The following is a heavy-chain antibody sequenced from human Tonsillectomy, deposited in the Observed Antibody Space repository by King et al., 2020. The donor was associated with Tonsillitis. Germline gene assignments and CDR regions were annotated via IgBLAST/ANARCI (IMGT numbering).Heavy chain of an antibody. D-gene: IGHD3-10*01. Sequence: QLVQSGVEVKKPGESPKISCKGSGYNFNNYWIGWVRQMPGKGLECMGIIYPGDSDTRYSPSFQGQVTISADKSISTAYLHWRSLKASDTAMYYCARGRPLVRGEHWFDPWGQGTLVTVSS. CDR2: IYPGDSDT. CDR1: GYNFNNYW. J-gene: IGHJ5*02. V-gene: IGHV5-51*01. CDR3: ARGRPLVRGEHWFDP.